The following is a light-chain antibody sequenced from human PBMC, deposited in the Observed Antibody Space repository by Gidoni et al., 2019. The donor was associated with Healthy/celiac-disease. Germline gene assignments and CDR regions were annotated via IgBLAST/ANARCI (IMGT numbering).Light chain of an antibody. CDR2: AAS. J-gene: IGKJ4*01. Sequence: EIVLTPSPGTLSLSPGERATLSCRASQSVSRSYLAWYQQKPGQAPRLLIYAASSMATGIPDRFSGSGSGTDFTLTISRLEPEDFALYYCQQYGSSPLTFGGXTKVEIK. V-gene: IGKV3-20*01. CDR3: QQYGSSPLT. CDR1: QSVSRSY.